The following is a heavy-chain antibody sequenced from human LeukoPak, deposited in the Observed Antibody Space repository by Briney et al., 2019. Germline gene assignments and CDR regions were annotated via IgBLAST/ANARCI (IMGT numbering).Heavy chain of an antibody. CDR1: GFTFSDYY. V-gene: IGHV3-11*05. CDR2: ISSSSSYT. CDR3: VRAVSVSSYYFDY. D-gene: IGHD5/OR15-5a*01. J-gene: IGHJ4*02. Sequence: GGSLRLSCAASGFTFSDYYMSWIRQAPGKGLEWISYISSSSSYTNYVDSVKGRFTISRDNAKNSLYLQMNCLRAEDTAVYYCVRAVSVSSYYFDYWGQGTLVTVSS.